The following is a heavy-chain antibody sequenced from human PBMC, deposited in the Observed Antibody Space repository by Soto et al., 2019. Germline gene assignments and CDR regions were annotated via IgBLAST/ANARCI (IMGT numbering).Heavy chain of an antibody. D-gene: IGHD4-17*01. V-gene: IGHV1-69*06. Sequence: QVQLVQSGAEVKKPGSSVKVSCKASGGTFSSYAISWVRQAPGQGLEWMGGIIPIFGTANYAQKFQGRVTITADKSTSTAYMELSSLRSEDTAVYYYASLPHDYGDPDFDYWGQGTLVTVSS. CDR1: GGTFSSYA. CDR2: IIPIFGTA. CDR3: ASLPHDYGDPDFDY. J-gene: IGHJ4*02.